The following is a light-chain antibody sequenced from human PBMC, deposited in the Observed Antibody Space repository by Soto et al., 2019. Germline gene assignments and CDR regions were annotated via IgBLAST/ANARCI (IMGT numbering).Light chain of an antibody. V-gene: IGLV2-23*01. CDR3: CSYAGSSTLV. J-gene: IGLJ3*02. CDR1: SGFVGSFSL. Sequence: QSALAQPASVSGSPGQSITISCTGTSGFVGSFSLVSWYQQHPGKAPKVMIYEGSKRPSGVSNRFSGSKSGNTASLTISGLQAEDEADYYCCSYAGSSTLVFGGGTKLTVL. CDR2: EGS.